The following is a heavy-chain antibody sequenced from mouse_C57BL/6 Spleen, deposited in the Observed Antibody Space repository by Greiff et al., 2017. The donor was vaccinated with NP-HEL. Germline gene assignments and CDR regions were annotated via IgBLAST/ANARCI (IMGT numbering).Heavy chain of an antibody. V-gene: IGHV1-52*01. CDR2: IDPSDSET. CDR1: GYTFTSYW. J-gene: IGHJ3*01. Sequence: VQLQQPGAELVRPGSSVKLSCKASGYTFTSYWMHWVKQRPIQGLEWIGNIDPSDSETHYNQKFKNKATLTVDKSSSTAYMQLSSLTSEDSAVYYCARSENSWFAYWGQGTLVTVSA. CDR3: ARSENSWFAY.